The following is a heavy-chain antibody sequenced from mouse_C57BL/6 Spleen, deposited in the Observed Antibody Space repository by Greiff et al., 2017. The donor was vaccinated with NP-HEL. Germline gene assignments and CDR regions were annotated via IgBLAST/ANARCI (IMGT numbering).Heavy chain of an antibody. J-gene: IGHJ3*01. V-gene: IGHV3-6*01. CDR1: GYSITSGYY. CDR3: AREGSGLFAY. Sequence: EVQLQESGPGLVKPSQSLSLTCSVTGYSITSGYYWNWIRQFPGNKLEWMGYISYDGSNNYNPSLKNRISITRDTSKNQFFLKLNSVTTEDTATYYCAREGSGLFAYWGQGTLVTVSA. D-gene: IGHD3-2*02. CDR2: ISYDGSN.